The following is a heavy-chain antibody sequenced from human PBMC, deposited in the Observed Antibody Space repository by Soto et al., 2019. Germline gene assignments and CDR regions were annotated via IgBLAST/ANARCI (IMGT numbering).Heavy chain of an antibody. J-gene: IGHJ6*03. Sequence: QVQLQESGPGLVKPSQTLSLTCTVSGGSISSGGYYWSWIRQHPGKGLEWIGYIYYSGSTYYNPSLQSRVTISVDTSKNQFSLKLSSVTAADTAVYYCARQFGERNYSYDMDVWGKGTTVTVSS. CDR1: GGSISSGGYY. D-gene: IGHD1-1*01. V-gene: IGHV4-31*03. CDR3: ARQFGERNYSYDMDV. CDR2: IYYSGST.